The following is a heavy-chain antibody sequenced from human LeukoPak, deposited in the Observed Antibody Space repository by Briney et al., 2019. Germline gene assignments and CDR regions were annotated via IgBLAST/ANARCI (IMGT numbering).Heavy chain of an antibody. J-gene: IGHJ4*02. CDR3: AVIRYYFDY. CDR2: ISSSGSTI. Sequence: GGSLRLSCAASGFTFSSYEMNWVRQAPGKGLEWVSYISSSGSTIYYADSVKGRFTIPRDNAKNSLYLQMNSLRAEDTAVYYCAVIRYYFDYWGQGTLVTVSS. D-gene: IGHD3-10*01. CDR1: GFTFSSYE. V-gene: IGHV3-48*03.